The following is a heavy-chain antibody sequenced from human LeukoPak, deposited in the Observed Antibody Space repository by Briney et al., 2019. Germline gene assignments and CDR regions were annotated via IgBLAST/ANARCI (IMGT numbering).Heavy chain of an antibody. D-gene: IGHD5-12*01. CDR2: IYTSGTT. J-gene: IGHJ3*02. CDR3: AGEAGGGYARAFDI. V-gene: IGHV4-4*07. CDR1: GGSISSYS. Sequence: SETLSLTCIVSGGSISSYSWTWIRQPAGEGLEWIGRIYTSGTTNYNPSLKSRVTMSVDTSKNQFSLKLSSVAAAATAVYYCAGEAGGGYARAFDIWGQGTMVTVSS.